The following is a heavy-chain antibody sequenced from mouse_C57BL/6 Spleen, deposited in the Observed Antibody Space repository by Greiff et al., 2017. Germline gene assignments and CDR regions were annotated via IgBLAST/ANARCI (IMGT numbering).Heavy chain of an antibody. Sequence: VKLVESGAELVRPGASVTLSCKASGYTFTDYEMHWVKQTPVHGLEWIGAIDPETGGTAYNQKFKGKAILTADKSSSTAYMELRSLTSEDSAVYYCTKDGSFFDYWGQGTTLTVSS. V-gene: IGHV1-15*01. CDR2: IDPETGGT. CDR3: TKDGSFFDY. CDR1: GYTFTDYE. J-gene: IGHJ2*01. D-gene: IGHD2-3*01.